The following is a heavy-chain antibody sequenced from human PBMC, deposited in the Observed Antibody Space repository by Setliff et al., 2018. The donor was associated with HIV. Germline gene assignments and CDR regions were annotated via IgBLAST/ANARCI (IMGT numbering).Heavy chain of an antibody. D-gene: IGHD3-22*01. V-gene: IGHV4-30-4*08. CDR3: ARDSEYYYDSSGQDDAFDI. CDR2: IYYSGST. Sequence: PSETLSLTCTVSGGSISSGDYYWSWIRQPPGKGLEWIGYIYYSGSTHYNPSLKSRVTISVDTSKNQFSLKLSSVTAADTAVYYCARDSEYYYDSSGQDDAFDIWGQGTMVTVSS. J-gene: IGHJ3*02. CDR1: GGSISSGDYY.